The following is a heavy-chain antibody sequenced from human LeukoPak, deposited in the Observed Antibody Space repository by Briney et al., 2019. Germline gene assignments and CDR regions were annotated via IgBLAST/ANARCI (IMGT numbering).Heavy chain of an antibody. J-gene: IGHJ4*02. CDR2: IYDGGST. CDR3: ARGGYCGGDCYFYY. D-gene: IGHD2-21*02. Sequence: PSETLSLTCTVSGGSVNSYYLSWIRQPAGKTLEWIGRIYDGGSTNYNPSLKSRVTISVDTSKNQFSLKLSSVTAADTAVYYCARGGYCGGDCYFYYWGQGTLVTVSS. CDR1: GGSVNSYY. V-gene: IGHV4-4*07.